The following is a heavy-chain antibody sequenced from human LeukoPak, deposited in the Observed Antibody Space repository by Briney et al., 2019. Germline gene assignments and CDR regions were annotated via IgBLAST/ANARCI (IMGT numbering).Heavy chain of an antibody. V-gene: IGHV3-7*03. CDR2: INSDGSEG. CDR3: ARSSYSSSSSV. Sequence: GGSLRLSCAASGFTFSSYAMSWSRQAPGKGLEWVASINSDGSEGYYADVVKGRFTISRDNAKNSLYLQINSLRAEDTAVYYCARSSYSSSSSVWGRGTMVTVSS. CDR1: GFTFSSYA. J-gene: IGHJ3*01. D-gene: IGHD6-6*01.